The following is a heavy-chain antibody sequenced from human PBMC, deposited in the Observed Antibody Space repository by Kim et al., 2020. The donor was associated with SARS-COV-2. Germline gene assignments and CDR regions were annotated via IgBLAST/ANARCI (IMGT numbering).Heavy chain of an antibody. Sequence: GGSLRLSCVASGFTLNTYGMAWVRQAPGRGLEWVSSVTGTGGDTYYTDSVKGRFTISRDNRRNTLYLQMDNLRAEDTAVYYCVKDHPATGWGPFDSWGQGTLVSVSS. CDR2: VTGTGGDT. V-gene: IGHV3-23*01. D-gene: IGHD6-19*01. J-gene: IGHJ4*02. CDR1: GFTLNTYG. CDR3: VKDHPATGWGPFDS.